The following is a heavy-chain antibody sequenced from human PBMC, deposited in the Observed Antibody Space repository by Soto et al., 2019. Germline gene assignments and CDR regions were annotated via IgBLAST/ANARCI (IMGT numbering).Heavy chain of an antibody. CDR3: ARFSRCAGDCPQDL. J-gene: IGHJ5*02. V-gene: IGHV3-33*01. CDR1: GFMFRSYA. D-gene: IGHD2-21*02. CDR2: IWYDGSTK. Sequence: GGSLRLSCAASGFMFRSYAMHWVRQAPGKGLEWVAGIWYDGSTKYYGDSVKGRYSISRDNSKNMLDLQMNSLRAEDTAVYYCARFSRCAGDCPQDLWGRGTLVTVSS.